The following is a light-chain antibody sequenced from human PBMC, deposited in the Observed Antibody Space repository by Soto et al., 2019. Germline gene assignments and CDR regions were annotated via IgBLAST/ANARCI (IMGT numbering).Light chain of an antibody. CDR1: SSDVGGYNF. V-gene: IGLV2-14*01. J-gene: IGLJ1*01. CDR3: TSYSTSTSYV. Sequence: QSALTQPASVSGSPGQSITIFCTGSSSDVGGYNFVSWYQQHPGKVPKLMIYEVNKRPSGVSNRFSGSKSGNTASLTISGLQAEDEADYYCTSYSTSTSYVFGAGTKVTVL. CDR2: EVN.